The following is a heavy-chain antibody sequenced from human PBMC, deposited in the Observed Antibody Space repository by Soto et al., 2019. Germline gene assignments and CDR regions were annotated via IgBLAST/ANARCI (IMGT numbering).Heavy chain of an antibody. CDR1: GYTFTGYY. CDR3: ARDPAYGGNSGYYGMDV. Sequence: ASVKVSCKASGYTFTGYYMHWVRQAPGQGLEWMGWINPNSGGTNYAQKFQGWVTMTRDTSISTAYMELSRLRSDDTAVYYCARDPAYGGNSGYYGMDVWGQGTTVTVSS. J-gene: IGHJ6*02. D-gene: IGHD4-17*01. V-gene: IGHV1-2*04. CDR2: INPNSGGT.